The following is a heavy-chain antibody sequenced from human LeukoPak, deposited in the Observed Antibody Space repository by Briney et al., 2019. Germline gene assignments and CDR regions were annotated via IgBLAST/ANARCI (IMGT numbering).Heavy chain of an antibody. Sequence: PGGSLRLSCAASGFTFDDYAMHWVRQAPGKGLEWVSGISWNSGNIGYVDFVRGRFTISRDNARNSLFLQMNSLRAEDTAVYYCAELGITMIGGVWGKGTTVTISS. D-gene: IGHD3-10*02. J-gene: IGHJ6*04. CDR2: ISWNSGNI. CDR1: GFTFDDYA. V-gene: IGHV3-9*01. CDR3: AELGITMIGGV.